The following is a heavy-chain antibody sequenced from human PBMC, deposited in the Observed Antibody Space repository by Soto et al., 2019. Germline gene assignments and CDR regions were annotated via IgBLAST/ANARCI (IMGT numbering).Heavy chain of an antibody. V-gene: IGHV4-59*12. D-gene: IGHD3-10*01. J-gene: IGHJ5*02. CDR2: IYNSGRGST. CDR1: GGSISSYY. CDR3: ARVPGYYGSGSSVNWFDP. Sequence: PSETLSLTCTVSGGSISSYYWSWIRQAPGKGLDWIGFIYNSGRGSTGSNPSLSSRVTFSIETSKNQFSLKLSSVTAADTAVYYCARVPGYYGSGSSVNWFDPWGQGTLVTVSS.